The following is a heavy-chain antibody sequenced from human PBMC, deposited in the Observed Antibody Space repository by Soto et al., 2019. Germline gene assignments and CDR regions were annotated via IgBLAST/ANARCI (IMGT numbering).Heavy chain of an antibody. D-gene: IGHD2-2*01. Sequence: QVQLVESGGGVVQPGRSLRLSCAASGFTFSSYGMHLVRQAPGKGLEWVAVISYDGSNKYYADSVKGRFTISRDNSKNSLYLQMNSLRAEDTAVYYCAKDDCISTSCYAYYYGMGVWGQGTTVTVSS. CDR3: AKDDCISTSCYAYYYGMGV. J-gene: IGHJ6*02. CDR2: ISYDGSNK. CDR1: GFTFSSYG. V-gene: IGHV3-30*18.